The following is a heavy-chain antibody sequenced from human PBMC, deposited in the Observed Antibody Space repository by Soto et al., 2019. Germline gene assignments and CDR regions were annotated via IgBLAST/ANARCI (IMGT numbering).Heavy chain of an antibody. CDR2: IYYSGST. J-gene: IGHJ6*03. CDR3: ARAASDYYYYYMDV. Sequence: PSETLSLTCTVSGCSISSYYWSWIRQPPGKGLEWIGYIYYSGSTNYNPSLKSRVTISVDTSKNQFSLKLSSVTAADTAVYYCARAASDYYYYYMDVWGKGTTVTVSS. CDR1: GCSISSYY. V-gene: IGHV4-59*01.